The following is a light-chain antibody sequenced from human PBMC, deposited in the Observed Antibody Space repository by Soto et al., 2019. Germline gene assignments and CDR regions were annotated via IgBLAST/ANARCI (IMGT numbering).Light chain of an antibody. CDR1: QSVSSNY. Sequence: DIVLTQSPGPLSLSPGERATLSCRASQSVSSNYLAWYQRKPGQAPRLLIYGASSRAIDIPNRFSGSGSGTDFTLIITRLEPEYFAVYYCQQYGSSPPTFGQGTKVEI. J-gene: IGKJ1*01. CDR2: GAS. CDR3: QQYGSSPPT. V-gene: IGKV3-20*01.